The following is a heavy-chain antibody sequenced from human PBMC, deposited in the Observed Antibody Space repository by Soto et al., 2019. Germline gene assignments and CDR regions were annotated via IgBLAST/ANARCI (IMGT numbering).Heavy chain of an antibody. CDR1: GFTFGDSY. CDR2: ISPGSRYP. CDR3: VRGGGGGLFDP. Sequence: QVQLVESGGGLVPPGGSLRLSCDGSGFTFGDSYMSWIRQAPGKGLEWLSYISPGSRYPAYADSVKGRFTISRDNARRSLFLQMTSLTAEDTAMYYCVRGGGGGLFDPWGQGTMVTVSS. D-gene: IGHD2-15*01. V-gene: IGHV3-11*06. J-gene: IGHJ5*02.